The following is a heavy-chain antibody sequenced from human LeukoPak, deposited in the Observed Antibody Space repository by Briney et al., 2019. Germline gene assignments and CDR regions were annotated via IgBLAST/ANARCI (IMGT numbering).Heavy chain of an antibody. Sequence: PSETLSLTCTVSGGSISSSSYYWSWIRQPPGKGLEWIGEINHSGSTNYNPSLKSRVTISVDTSKNQFSLKLSSVTAADTAVYYCAREGDGVYYYYGMDVWGQGTTVTVSS. CDR1: GGSISSSSYY. CDR2: INHSGST. J-gene: IGHJ6*02. D-gene: IGHD3-10*01. V-gene: IGHV4-39*07. CDR3: AREGDGVYYYYGMDV.